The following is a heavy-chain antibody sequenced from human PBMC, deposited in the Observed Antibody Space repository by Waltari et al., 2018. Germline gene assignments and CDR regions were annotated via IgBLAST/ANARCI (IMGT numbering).Heavy chain of an antibody. D-gene: IGHD5-12*01. CDR1: GFSFSNCN. CDR2: ISNDGNNK. CDR3: VKYSGFDYFFDY. Sequence: QMQLVESGGGVVQPGRSLRLSCAASGFSFSNCNMHWFRQAPGQGLGWVAGISNDGNNKDYADSVKSRFTVSRENSKNTLYLQINSLRDDDTAVYYCVKYSGFDYFFDYWGLGTLVTVSS. J-gene: IGHJ4*02. V-gene: IGHV3-30*18.